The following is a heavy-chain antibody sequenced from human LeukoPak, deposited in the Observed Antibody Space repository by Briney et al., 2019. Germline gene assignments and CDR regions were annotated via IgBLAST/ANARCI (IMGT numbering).Heavy chain of an antibody. D-gene: IGHD3-22*01. Sequence: GGSLRLSCAASGFTFTTYAMTWVRQAPGKGLEWVSVIYSGGGTYYADSVKDRFTISRDNAKNSLYLQMNSLRAEDTAVYYCARGGFDSSGLDYWGQGTLVTVSS. CDR1: GFTFTTYA. V-gene: IGHV3-66*01. CDR3: ARGGFDSSGLDY. J-gene: IGHJ4*02. CDR2: IYSGGGT.